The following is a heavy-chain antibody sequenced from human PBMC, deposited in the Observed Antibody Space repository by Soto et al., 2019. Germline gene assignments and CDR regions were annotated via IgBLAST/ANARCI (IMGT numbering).Heavy chain of an antibody. V-gene: IGHV4-59*01. J-gene: IGHJ4*02. CDR1: GGSINNYY. CDR2: ISYSGST. D-gene: IGHD6-19*01. Sequence: LSLTCTVSGGSINNYYWTWIWQPPGKGLEWIGYISYSGSTNYNPSLKSRGTISIDTSKNQFSLKLSSVTAADTAVFYCARIGYSSGWSLGPFDYWGQGILVTVSS. CDR3: ARIGYSSGWSLGPFDY.